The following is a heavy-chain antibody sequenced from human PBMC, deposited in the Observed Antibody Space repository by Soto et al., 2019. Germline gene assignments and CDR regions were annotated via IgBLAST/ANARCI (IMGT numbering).Heavy chain of an antibody. D-gene: IGHD3-10*01. CDR2: IVVGSGNT. V-gene: IGHV1-58*01. Sequence: ASVKVSCKASGFTFTNSAVPWVRQARGQRLEWIGWIVVGSGNTNYAQKFQERVTITRDMSTSTAYMELSSLRSEDTAVYYCAAGPGVRGVTMYYFDYWGQGTLVTVSS. CDR1: GFTFTNSA. CDR3: AAGPGVRGVTMYYFDY. J-gene: IGHJ4*02.